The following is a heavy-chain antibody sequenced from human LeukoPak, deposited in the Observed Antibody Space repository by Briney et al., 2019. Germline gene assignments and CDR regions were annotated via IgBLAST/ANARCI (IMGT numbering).Heavy chain of an antibody. CDR2: IRKSSSNI. CDR1: GFTFSSYS. Sequence: GGSLRLSCAASGFTFSSYSMNWVRQAPGKGLEWVSSIRKSSSNIYYADSLKGRFTISRDNAKNSLYLQMNSLRAEDTAVYYCARGPGYSSREDWFDPWGQGTLVTVSS. CDR3: ARGPGYSSREDWFDP. V-gene: IGHV3-21*01. D-gene: IGHD6-13*01. J-gene: IGHJ5*02.